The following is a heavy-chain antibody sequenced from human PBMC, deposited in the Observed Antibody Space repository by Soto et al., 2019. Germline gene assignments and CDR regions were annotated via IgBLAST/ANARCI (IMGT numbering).Heavy chain of an antibody. Sequence: QVQLVQSGAEVKKPGSSVKVSCKASGGTFSSYTISWVRQAPGQGLEWMGRIIPILGIANYAQKFKDRVTITADKSTSTAYMELSSLRSEDTAVYYCARDEYSSSSGVYWYFDIWGRGTLVTVSS. CDR2: IIPILGIA. V-gene: IGHV1-69*08. D-gene: IGHD6-6*01. CDR3: ARDEYSSSSGVYWYFDI. CDR1: GGTFSSYT. J-gene: IGHJ2*01.